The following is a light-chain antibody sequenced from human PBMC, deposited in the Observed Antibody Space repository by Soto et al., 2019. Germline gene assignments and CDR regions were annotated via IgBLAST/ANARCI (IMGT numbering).Light chain of an antibody. CDR3: LQGTHWPRT. J-gene: IGKJ1*01. CDR2: KIS. CDR1: QSLVYSDGNTY. Sequence: DVVMTQSPLSLPVTLGQPASISCRSSQSLVYSDGNTYLTWFQQRPGQSPRRLIYKISNRDSGVPDRFSGSVSGTDFTLKISRVEAEDVGVYYCLQGTHWPRTFGQGTKVEIK. V-gene: IGKV2-30*01.